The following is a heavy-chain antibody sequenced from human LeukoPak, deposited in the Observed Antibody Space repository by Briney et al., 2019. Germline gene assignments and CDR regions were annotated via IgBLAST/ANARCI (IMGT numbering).Heavy chain of an antibody. J-gene: IGHJ6*03. CDR2: IYYSETT. D-gene: IGHD3-9*01. Sequence: SETLSLTCTVSGGPIGTTNYYWGWLRQPPGKGLEWIGSIYYSETTYDNPSLESRVTISIETSKNQFSLSLSSVTAADTAVYYCARQRADYFYYYVDVWGKGPRSPSP. CDR1: GGPIGTTNYY. CDR3: ARQRADYFYYYVDV. V-gene: IGHV4-39*01.